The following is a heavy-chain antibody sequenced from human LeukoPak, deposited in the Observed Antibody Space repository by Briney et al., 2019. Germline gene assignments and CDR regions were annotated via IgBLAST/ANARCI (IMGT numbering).Heavy chain of an antibody. Sequence: ETLSLTCTVSGGSISSGGYYWSWIRQHPGKGLEWVASIKHDGSEKYYVDSVRGRFTISRDNTMNSLYLQMSSLRAEDTAVYYCATDRGWRTSGYYLYYFEYWGQGTLVTYSS. D-gene: IGHD3-3*01. CDR3: ATDRGWRTSGYYLYYFEY. CDR2: IKHDGSEK. J-gene: IGHJ4*02. V-gene: IGHV3-7*01. CDR1: GGSISSGGYY.